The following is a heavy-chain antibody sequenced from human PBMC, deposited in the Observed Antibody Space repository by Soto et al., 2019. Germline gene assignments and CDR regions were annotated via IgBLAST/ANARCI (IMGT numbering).Heavy chain of an antibody. CDR2: INSDGSST. D-gene: IGHD6-6*01. CDR1: GFTFSSYW. Sequence: GGSLRLSCAASGFTFSSYWMHWVRQAPGEGLVWVSRINSDGSSTSYAESVKGRFTVSRDNAKNTLYLQMNSLRDEDTAVYYCARGWIAASPKIHWGQGTLVTVSS. CDR3: ARGWIAASPKIH. V-gene: IGHV3-74*01. J-gene: IGHJ4*02.